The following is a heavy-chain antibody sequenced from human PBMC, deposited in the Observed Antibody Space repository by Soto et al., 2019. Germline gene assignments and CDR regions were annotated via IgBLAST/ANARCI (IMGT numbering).Heavy chain of an antibody. CDR3: AKVYDFWSGYPDFDY. V-gene: IGHV3-30*18. Sequence: QVQLVESGGGVVQPGRSLRLSCAASGFTFSSYGMHWVRQAPGKGLEWVAVISYDGSNKYYADSVKRRFTISRDNSKNTLYLQMNSLRAEDTAVYYCAKVYDFWSGYPDFDYWGQGTLVTVSS. D-gene: IGHD3-3*01. CDR1: GFTFSSYG. J-gene: IGHJ4*02. CDR2: ISYDGSNK.